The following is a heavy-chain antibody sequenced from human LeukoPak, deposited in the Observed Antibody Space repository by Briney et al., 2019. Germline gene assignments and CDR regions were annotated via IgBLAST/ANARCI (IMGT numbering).Heavy chain of an antibody. D-gene: IGHD6-13*01. CDR1: GGTFSSYA. V-gene: IGHV1-2*02. CDR3: ARVRKSSSSNWFDP. CDR2: INPNTGST. Sequence: ASVKVSCKASGGTFSSYAISWVRQAPGQGLEWMGWINPNTGSTNYAQKFQGRVTMTRDTSISTAYMELSSLRSDDTAVYYCARVRKSSSSNWFDPWGQGTLVTVSS. J-gene: IGHJ5*02.